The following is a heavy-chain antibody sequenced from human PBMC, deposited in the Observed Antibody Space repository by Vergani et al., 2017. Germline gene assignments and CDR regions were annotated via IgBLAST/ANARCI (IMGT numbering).Heavy chain of an antibody. CDR3: ARHMKAVGIPIWFDP. J-gene: IGHJ5*02. Sequence: QLQLQESGPGLVKPSETLSLTCTVSGGSISGSSYYWGWIRQPPGKGLECIGSSYYSGHTYYNPSLKSRVTISVDTSKNQFSLKLSSETAADTAVYYCARHMKAVGIPIWFDPWGQGTLVTVSS. CDR1: GGSISGSSYY. V-gene: IGHV4-39*01. D-gene: IGHD6-13*01. CDR2: SYYSGHT.